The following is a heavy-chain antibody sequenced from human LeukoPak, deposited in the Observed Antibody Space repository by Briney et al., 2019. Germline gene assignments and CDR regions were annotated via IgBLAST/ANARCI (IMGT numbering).Heavy chain of an antibody. Sequence: PSKSLSLTCTVSGGSLSSGDYYWSWIRQPPGKGLEWIGYIYYSGSTYYNPSLKSRVTISVDTSKNQFSLKLSSVTAADTAVYYCARSDYGDPNPFDYWGQGTLVTVSS. CDR2: IYYSGST. D-gene: IGHD4-17*01. J-gene: IGHJ4*02. CDR3: ARSDYGDPNPFDY. CDR1: GGSLSSGDYY. V-gene: IGHV4-30-4*01.